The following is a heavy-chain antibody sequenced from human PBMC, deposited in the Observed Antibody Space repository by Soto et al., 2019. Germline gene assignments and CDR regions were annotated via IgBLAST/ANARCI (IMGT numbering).Heavy chain of an antibody. D-gene: IGHD5-12*01. Sequence: QVQLVQSGAEEKKPGASVKVSCKASGYTFTAYAMHWVRQAPGQRREWMGWINAGNGNTKYSQKFQGRVTITRDTSASTAYMELSSLRSEDTAVYYCARAVAGPADGDYWGQGTLVAVSS. CDR3: ARAVAGPADGDY. CDR1: GYTFTAYA. J-gene: IGHJ4*02. CDR2: INAGNGNT. V-gene: IGHV1-3*05.